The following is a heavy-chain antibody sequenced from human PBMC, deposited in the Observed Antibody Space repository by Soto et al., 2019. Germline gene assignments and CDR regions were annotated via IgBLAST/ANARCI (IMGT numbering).Heavy chain of an antibody. CDR3: ARAVTWGLDV. D-gene: IGHD3-10*01. CDR2: ISRSSTGI. J-gene: IGHJ6*04. CDR1: GFTFSLYS. Sequence: EVQLVESGGGLVQPGGSLRLSCAASGFTFSLYSMSWVRQAPGKGLEWVSYISRSSTGIHYADSVKGRFTISRDDVTNSWQLKINGLGEGDTAVYYCARAVTWGLDVWGKGPTVSIPS. V-gene: IGHV3-48*02.